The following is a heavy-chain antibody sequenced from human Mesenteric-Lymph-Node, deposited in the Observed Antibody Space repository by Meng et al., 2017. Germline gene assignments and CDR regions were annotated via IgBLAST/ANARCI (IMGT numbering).Heavy chain of an antibody. V-gene: IGHV4-59*12. CDR3: ARDSSVYGDYGNYYYYGMDV. D-gene: IGHD4-17*01. CDR1: GGSISSYY. Sequence: SETLSLTCTVSGGSISSYYWSWIRQPPGKGLEWIGSIYYSGSTYYNPSLKSRVTISVDTSKNQFSLKLSSVTAADTAVYYCARDSSVYGDYGNYYYYGMDVWGQRTTVTVSS. CDR2: IYYSGST. J-gene: IGHJ6*02.